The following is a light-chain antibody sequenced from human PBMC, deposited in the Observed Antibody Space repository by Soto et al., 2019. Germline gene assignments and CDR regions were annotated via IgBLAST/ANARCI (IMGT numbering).Light chain of an antibody. CDR2: WAS. J-gene: IGKJ2*01. Sequence: VLTQSPSSLDVSLGERATVNCRSSQSVVDNSTNKSYLAWYQKKPGHPPKLLVHWASVREAGVPDRFSGGGSGTDFTLTISSLQAEDVAVYYCHQYYTTPQTFGQGTQLEIK. CDR3: HQYYTTPQT. V-gene: IGKV4-1*01. CDR1: QSVVDNSTNKSY.